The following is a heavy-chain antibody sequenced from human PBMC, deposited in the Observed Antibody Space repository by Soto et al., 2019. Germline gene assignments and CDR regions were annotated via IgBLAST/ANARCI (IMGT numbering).Heavy chain of an antibody. Sequence: SETLSLTCAVSGGSISSGGYSWSWIRQPPGKGLEWIGYIYHSGSTYYNPSLKSRVTISVDRSKNQFSLKLSSVTAADTAVYYCARGLVGGDPDYWCQGTLVTVSS. CDR3: ARGLVGGDPDY. J-gene: IGHJ4*02. CDR1: GGSISSGGYS. V-gene: IGHV4-30-2*01. D-gene: IGHD2-21*02. CDR2: IYHSGST.